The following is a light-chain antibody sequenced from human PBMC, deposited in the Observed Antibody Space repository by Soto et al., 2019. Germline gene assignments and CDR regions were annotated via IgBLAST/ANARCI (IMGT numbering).Light chain of an antibody. J-gene: IGLJ2*01. CDR1: SGYSNYK. Sequence: QPVLTRPPSASASLGASVTLTCTLSSGYSNYKVDWYQQRPGKGPRFVMRVGTGGIVGSKGDGIPDRFSVLGSGLNRYLTIKNIQEEDESDYHCGADHGSGSNFLVVFGGGTKVNVL. V-gene: IGLV9-49*01. CDR2: VGTGGIVG. CDR3: GADHGSGSNFLVV.